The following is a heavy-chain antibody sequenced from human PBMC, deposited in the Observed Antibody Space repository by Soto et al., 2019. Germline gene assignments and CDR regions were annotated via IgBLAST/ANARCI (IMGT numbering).Heavy chain of an antibody. V-gene: IGHV3-7*03. CDR1: GFTFSSYW. J-gene: IGHJ4*02. CDR3: VRGTPTPGLDY. CDR2: IKQDGSET. D-gene: IGHD1-7*01. Sequence: EVQLVESGGGLVQPGGSLRLSCVVSGFTFSSYWMNWVRQAPGKGLEWVANIKQDGSETHYVDSVKGRFTISRDNAKNSLYLQMKSLRAEDTAVYYCVRGTPTPGLDYWGQGTLVTVSS.